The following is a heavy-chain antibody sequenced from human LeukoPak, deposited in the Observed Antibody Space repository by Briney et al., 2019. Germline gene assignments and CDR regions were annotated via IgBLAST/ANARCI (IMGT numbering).Heavy chain of an antibody. D-gene: IGHD5-12*01. CDR1: GFSLSSHW. V-gene: IGHV3-7*01. CDR2: INQDGSAR. CDR3: ARWDIRGTAHQLDY. Sequence: GGSLRLSCAASGFSLSSHWMSWVRQAPGKGLEWVANINQDGSARYYVDSVKGRFTTSRDNAKNSMYLQMNSLRPEDTAVYYCARWDIRGTAHQLDYWGQGTLVTVSS. J-gene: IGHJ4*02.